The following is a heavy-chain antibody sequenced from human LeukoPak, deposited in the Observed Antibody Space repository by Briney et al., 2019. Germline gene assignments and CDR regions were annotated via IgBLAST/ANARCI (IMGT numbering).Heavy chain of an antibody. CDR2: ISSSSSYT. D-gene: IGHD2-2*01. J-gene: IGHJ4*02. V-gene: IGHV3-11*06. Sequence: GGSLRLSCAASGFTFSDYYMSWIRQAPGKGLEWVSYISSSSSYTNYADSVKGRFTISRDNAKNSLYLQMNSLRAEDTAVYYCARVRYCSSPSCEGPYYFDYWGQGTLVTVSS. CDR1: GFTFSDYY. CDR3: ARVRYCSSPSCEGPYYFDY.